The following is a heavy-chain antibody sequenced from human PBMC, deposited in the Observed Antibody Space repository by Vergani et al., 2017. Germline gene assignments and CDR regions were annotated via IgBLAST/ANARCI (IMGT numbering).Heavy chain of an antibody. D-gene: IGHD5-12*01. V-gene: IGHV4-59*01. CDR2: IYYSGST. J-gene: IGHJ6*02. Sequence: QVQLQESGPGLVKPSETLSLTCTVSGGSISSYYWSWIRQPPGKGLEWIGYIYYSGSTNYNPSLKSRVTISVDTSKNQLSLKLSSVTAADTAVYYCARRSQSRYETYYYYGMDVWGQGTTVTVSS. CDR1: GGSISSYY. CDR3: ARRSQSRYETYYYYGMDV.